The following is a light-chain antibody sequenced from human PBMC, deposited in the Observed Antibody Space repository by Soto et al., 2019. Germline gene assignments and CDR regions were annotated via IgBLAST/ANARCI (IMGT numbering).Light chain of an antibody. V-gene: IGLV1-51*01. CDR3: GTWDSSLSAAV. Sequence: QSVLTQPPSVSAAPGQKVTISCSGSSSNIGNNYVSWYQQLPGTAPKLLIYDNNKRPSGIPDRFSGSKSGTSATLGITGLQTGDEADYYCGTWDSSLSAAVFGVGTQLTVL. CDR1: SSNIGNNY. J-gene: IGLJ7*01. CDR2: DNN.